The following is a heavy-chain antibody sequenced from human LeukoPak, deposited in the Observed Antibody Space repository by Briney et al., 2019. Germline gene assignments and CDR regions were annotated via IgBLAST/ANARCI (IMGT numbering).Heavy chain of an antibody. V-gene: IGHV3-30-3*01. D-gene: IGHD5-24*01. CDR2: ISYDGSNK. CDR1: GFTFSSYA. CDR3: ARDGGWLQFTCFDY. J-gene: IGHJ4*02. Sequence: PGGSLRLSCAASGFTFSSYAMHWVRQAPGKGLEWVAVISYDGSNKYYADSVKGRFTISRDNSKNTLYLQMNSLRAEDTAVYYCARDGGWLQFTCFDYWGQGTLVTVSS.